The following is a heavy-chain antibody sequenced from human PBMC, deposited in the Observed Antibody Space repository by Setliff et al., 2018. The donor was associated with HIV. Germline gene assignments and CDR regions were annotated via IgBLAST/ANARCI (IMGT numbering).Heavy chain of an antibody. Sequence: PGESLKISCAASGFSVSNYYMAWVRQAPGKGLEWVSTIYSDGTTYHADSVKGRFTLSRDNSKNTLFPQMNSLRPEDTAVFYCARLRLFSSALDYWGQGTLVTVSS. J-gene: IGHJ4*02. D-gene: IGHD2-2*01. CDR2: IYSDGTT. CDR1: GFSVSNYY. CDR3: ARLRLFSSALDY. V-gene: IGHV3-66*02.